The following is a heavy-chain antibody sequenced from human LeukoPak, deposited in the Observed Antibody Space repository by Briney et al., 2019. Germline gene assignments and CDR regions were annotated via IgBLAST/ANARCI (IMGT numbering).Heavy chain of an antibody. Sequence: GGSLRPSCAASGFTFSSYWMHWVRQAPGKGLVWVSRINSDGSSTSYADSVKGRFTISRDNAKNTLYLQMNSLRAEDTAVYYCARDIYYYDSSGYYYNWGQGTLVTVSS. D-gene: IGHD3-22*01. V-gene: IGHV3-74*01. J-gene: IGHJ4*02. CDR1: GFTFSSYW. CDR2: INSDGSST. CDR3: ARDIYYYDSSGYYYN.